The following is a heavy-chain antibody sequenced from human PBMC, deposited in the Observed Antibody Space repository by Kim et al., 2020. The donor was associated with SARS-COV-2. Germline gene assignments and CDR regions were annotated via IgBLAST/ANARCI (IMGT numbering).Heavy chain of an antibody. Sequence: SETLSLTCAVSGGSISSSNWWSWVRQPPGKGLEWIGEIYHSGSTNYNPSLKSRVTISVDKSKNQFSLKLSSVTAADTAVYYCARDYYDYVWGSYRQYYFDYWGQEPWSPSPQ. CDR2: IYHSGST. V-gene: IGHV4-4*02. D-gene: IGHD3-16*02. CDR3: ARDYYDYVWGSYRQYYFDY. J-gene: IGHJ4*01. CDR1: GGSISSSNW.